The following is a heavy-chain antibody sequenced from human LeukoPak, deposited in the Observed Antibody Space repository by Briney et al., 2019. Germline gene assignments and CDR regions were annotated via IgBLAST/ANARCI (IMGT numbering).Heavy chain of an antibody. Sequence: GGSLRLSCAASGFTFSSYWMHWVRQAPGKGLVWVSRINSDGSSTSYADSVKGRFTISRDTAKNTLYLQMNSLRAEDTAVYYCARGPGYCSGGSCYKDFDYWGQGTLVTVSS. V-gene: IGHV3-74*01. J-gene: IGHJ4*02. CDR3: ARGPGYCSGGSCYKDFDY. CDR1: GFTFSSYW. D-gene: IGHD2-15*01. CDR2: INSDGSST.